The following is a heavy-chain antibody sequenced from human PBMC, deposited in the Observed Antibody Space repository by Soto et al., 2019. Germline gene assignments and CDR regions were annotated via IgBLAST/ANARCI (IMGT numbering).Heavy chain of an antibody. Sequence: QVQLVQSGVEVKNPGDSVRVSCKASAYPFTSYGISWVRQAPGQGLEWMGWISVYNGNTTYAREFQGRVTLTTDTSTRTAYMELRSLRSDATAVYYCALGFLSLQPDYSYGLDVWGQGTTVIVSS. V-gene: IGHV1-18*01. D-gene: IGHD3-10*01. CDR1: AYPFTSYG. CDR2: ISVYNGNT. J-gene: IGHJ6*02. CDR3: ALGFLSLQPDYSYGLDV.